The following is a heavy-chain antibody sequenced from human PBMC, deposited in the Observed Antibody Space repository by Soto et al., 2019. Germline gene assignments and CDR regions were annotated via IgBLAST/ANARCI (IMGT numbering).Heavy chain of an antibody. J-gene: IGHJ4*02. V-gene: IGHV4-34*01. CDR3: ASWVVGFGELFALGY. CDR2: INHSGST. D-gene: IGHD3-10*01. CDR1: GGSFSGYY. Sequence: SETLSLTCAVYGGSFSGYYWSWIRQPPGKGLEWIGEINHSGSTNYNPSLKSRVTISVDTSKNQFSLKLSSVTAADTAVYYCASWVVGFGELFALGYWGQGTLVTVSS.